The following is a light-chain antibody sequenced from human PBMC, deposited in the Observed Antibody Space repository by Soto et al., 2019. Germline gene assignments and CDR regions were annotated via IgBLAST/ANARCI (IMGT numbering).Light chain of an antibody. Sequence: DIQMTQSPSTLSASVGDRVTITCRASQSISIWLAWYQQKPGKAPKLLIFAVSSLQSGVPSRFSGSGSGTEFTLTISSLQPDDFAVYYCQQYNNWPTWTFGQGTKVDIK. J-gene: IGKJ1*01. CDR3: QQYNNWPTWT. V-gene: IGKV1-5*01. CDR2: AVS. CDR1: QSISIW.